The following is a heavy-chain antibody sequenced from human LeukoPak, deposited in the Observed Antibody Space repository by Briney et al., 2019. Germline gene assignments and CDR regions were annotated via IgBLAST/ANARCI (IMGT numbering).Heavy chain of an antibody. Sequence: PGGSLRLSCAASGFTFSGYWMHWVRQAPGKGLVWVSRINPDGSSTTYADSVKGRFTISRDNAKTTLYLQMNSLRAEDTAVYYCARDPVLDGYGGNSPYWGQGTLVTVSS. CDR1: GFTFSGYW. V-gene: IGHV3-74*01. CDR3: ARDPVLDGYGGNSPY. D-gene: IGHD4-23*01. J-gene: IGHJ4*02. CDR2: INPDGSST.